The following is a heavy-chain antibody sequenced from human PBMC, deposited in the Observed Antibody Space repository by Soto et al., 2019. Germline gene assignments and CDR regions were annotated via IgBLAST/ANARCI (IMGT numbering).Heavy chain of an antibody. CDR3: ARGVGSGSYCNQYNWFDP. J-gene: IGHJ5*02. D-gene: IGHD3-10*01. CDR2: INVYNGNT. CDR1: GYTFTNYG. V-gene: IGHV1-18*01. Sequence: QVQLVQSGGEVKKPGASVKVSCKASGYTFTNYGISWVRQAPGQGLEWMGWINVYNGNTKYAQKVQGRVTMTTDTAPRTAYMERRSLRSDDTAVYYCARGVGSGSYCNQYNWFDPWGQGTLVTVSS.